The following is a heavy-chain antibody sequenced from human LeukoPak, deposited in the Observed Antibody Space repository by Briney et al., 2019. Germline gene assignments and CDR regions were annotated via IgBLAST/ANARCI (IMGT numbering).Heavy chain of an antibody. CDR2: IYYSGST. CDR3: ARDPAHVRGVPFDY. CDR1: GGSISSGDYY. Sequence: SSQTLSLTCTVSGGSISSGDYYWSWIRQPPGKGLEWIGYIYYSGSTYYNPSLKSRVTISVDTSKNQFSLELSSVTAADTAVYYCARDPAHVRGVPFDYWGQGTLVTVSS. J-gene: IGHJ4*02. D-gene: IGHD3-10*02. V-gene: IGHV4-30-4*01.